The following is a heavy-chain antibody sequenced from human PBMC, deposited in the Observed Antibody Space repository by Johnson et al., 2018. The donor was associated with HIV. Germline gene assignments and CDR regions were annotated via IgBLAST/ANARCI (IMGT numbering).Heavy chain of an antibody. D-gene: IGHD3-16*01. CDR2: ISWDGGST. CDR1: GFTFDDYA. V-gene: IGHV3-43D*03. Sequence: VQLVESGGVVVQPGGSLRLSCAASGFTFDDYAMHWVRQAPGKGLEWVSLISWDGGSTYYVDSVKGRFTPSRDNAKNSLFLQINSLRAEDTAVYYCARDRWGSSMRSDAFDIWGQGTMVTVSS. CDR3: ARDRWGSSMRSDAFDI. J-gene: IGHJ3*02.